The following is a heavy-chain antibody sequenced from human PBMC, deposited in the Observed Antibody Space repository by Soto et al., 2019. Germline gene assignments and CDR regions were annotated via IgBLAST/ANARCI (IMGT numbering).Heavy chain of an antibody. J-gene: IGHJ3*02. CDR1: GFTFGDYA. D-gene: IGHD3-22*01. CDR3: SRDEANNFGSSDYSRDAFDI. Sequence: SLRLSCTGFGFTFGDYAMSWFRQAPGKGLEWVGFIRSEAYGGATQYAASVNGRFTISRDDSKSIAYLQMNSLKSEDTAVYYCSRDEANNFGSSDYSRDAFDIWGQGTMVTVSS. V-gene: IGHV3-49*03. CDR2: IRSEAYGGAT.